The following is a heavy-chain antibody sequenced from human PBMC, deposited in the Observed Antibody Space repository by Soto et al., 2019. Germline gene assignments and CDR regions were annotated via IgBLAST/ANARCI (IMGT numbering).Heavy chain of an antibody. Sequence: PSETLSLTCAVYGGSFSGYYWSWIRQPPGKGLEWIGEINHSGSTNYNPSLKSRVTISVDTSKNQFSLKLSSVTAADTAVYYCARVKYDILTGYYVTPFDYWGQGTLVTVSS. CDR1: GGSFSGYY. CDR3: ARVKYDILTGYYVTPFDY. V-gene: IGHV4-34*01. J-gene: IGHJ4*02. CDR2: INHSGST. D-gene: IGHD3-9*01.